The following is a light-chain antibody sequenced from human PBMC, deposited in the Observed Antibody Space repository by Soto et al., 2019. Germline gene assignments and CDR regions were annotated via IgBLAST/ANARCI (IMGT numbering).Light chain of an antibody. Sequence: DIVMTQSPDSLAVSLGERATINCKSSQSVLYSSNNKNYLTGYQQKPGQPPKLLIYWASTRESGVPDRFSGSGSGTDFTLTISSLQAEDVAVYYCQQCYNTPYTFGQGTKVEIK. J-gene: IGKJ2*01. CDR2: WAS. CDR1: QSVLYSSNNKNY. CDR3: QQCYNTPYT. V-gene: IGKV4-1*01.